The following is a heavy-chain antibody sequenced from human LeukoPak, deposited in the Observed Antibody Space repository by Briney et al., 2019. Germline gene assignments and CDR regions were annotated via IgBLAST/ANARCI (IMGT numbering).Heavy chain of an antibody. V-gene: IGHV1-2*02. J-gene: IGHJ4*02. CDR1: RYTFTGFY. CDR2: INPNTGDT. Sequence: GASVKVSCKASRYTFTGFYIHWVRQDPGQGLDRMGWINPNTGDTNYAQTFQGSVSMIREPSITTAYMELSRLRSDDKAIYYCARDPLLTGYYWPYYFDYWGQGTLVTVSS. D-gene: IGHD3-9*01. CDR3: ARDPLLTGYYWPYYFDY.